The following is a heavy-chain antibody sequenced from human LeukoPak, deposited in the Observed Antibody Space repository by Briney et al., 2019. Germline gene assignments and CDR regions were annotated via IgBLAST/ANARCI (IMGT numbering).Heavy chain of an antibody. V-gene: IGHV1-18*01. CDR3: ARTYYYDSSGYYSTRGLDY. J-gene: IGHJ4*02. CDR1: GYTFTSYG. CDR2: ISAYNGNT. Sequence: ASVKVSCKASGYTFTSYGISWVRQAPGQGLEWMGWISAYNGNTNYAQKLQGRVTMTTDTSTSTAYMELRSLRSDDTAVYYCARTYYYDSSGYYSTRGLDYWGQGTLVTVSS. D-gene: IGHD3-22*01.